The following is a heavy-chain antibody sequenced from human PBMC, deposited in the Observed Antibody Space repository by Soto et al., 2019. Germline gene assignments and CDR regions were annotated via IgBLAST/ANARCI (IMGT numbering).Heavy chain of an antibody. J-gene: IGHJ4*02. CDR2: IRTKADDYAT. CDR3: TTENY. Sequence: EVHLVESGGGLVQPGGSLKLSCAASGFTFSGAAMHWVRQASGKGLEWVGRIRTKADDYATVYAASVKGRFTISRDDSKNTAYLQMNSLKTEDAVLYSGTTENYWGQGTLVTVSS. V-gene: IGHV3-73*01. CDR1: GFTFSGAA.